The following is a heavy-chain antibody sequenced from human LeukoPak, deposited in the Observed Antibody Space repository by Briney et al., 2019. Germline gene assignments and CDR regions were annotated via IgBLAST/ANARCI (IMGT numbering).Heavy chain of an antibody. D-gene: IGHD3-22*01. CDR3: ARAGVWDYSDSSGYHNAAFDI. CDR1: GYIFTGYY. V-gene: IGHV1-2*02. J-gene: IGHJ3*02. Sequence: ASMKVSCKTSGYIFTGYYIHWVRQAPGQGLEWMGWINPNSGGTNYAQKFQGRVTMTRDTSISTAYMELSRLRSDDTAIYYCARAGVWDYSDSSGYHNAAFDIWGQGTMVTVSS. CDR2: INPNSGGT.